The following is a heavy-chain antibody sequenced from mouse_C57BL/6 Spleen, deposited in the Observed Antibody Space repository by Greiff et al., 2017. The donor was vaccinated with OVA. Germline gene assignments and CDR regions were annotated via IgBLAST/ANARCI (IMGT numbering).Heavy chain of an antibody. V-gene: IGHV3-6*01. D-gene: IGHD1-1*01. Sequence: EVQLQQSGPGLVKPSQSLSLTCSVTGYSITSGYYWNWIRQFPGNKLEWMGYISYDGSNNYNPSLKNRISITRDTSKNQFFLKLNSVTTEDTATYYCASFLNYYGSSYPRFAYWGQGTLVTVSA. CDR3: ASFLNYYGSSYPRFAY. J-gene: IGHJ3*01. CDR1: GYSITSGYY. CDR2: ISYDGSN.